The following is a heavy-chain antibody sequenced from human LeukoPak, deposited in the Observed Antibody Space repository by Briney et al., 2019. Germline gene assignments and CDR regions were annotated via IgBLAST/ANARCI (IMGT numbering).Heavy chain of an antibody. Sequence: PSETLSLTCTVSGGSISSYYWSWIRQPPGKGLEWIGYIYLSGSTYYNPSLKSRVTISVDRSKNQFSLKLTSVTAADTALYYCARGTFGVDRGQGTLVTVSS. CDR3: ARGTFGVD. V-gene: IGHV4-59*12. CDR2: IYLSGST. D-gene: IGHD3-10*01. J-gene: IGHJ4*02. CDR1: GGSISSYY.